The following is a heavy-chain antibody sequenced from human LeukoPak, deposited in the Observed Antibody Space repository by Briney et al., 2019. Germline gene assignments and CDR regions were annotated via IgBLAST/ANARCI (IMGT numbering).Heavy chain of an antibody. J-gene: IGHJ4*02. CDR1: GGSISGYY. D-gene: IGHD3-16*01. Sequence: SETLSLTCTVSGGSISGYYWNWIRQPAGKGLEWIGRMYTSGSINYNPSLKSRVTMSVDTSKNQLSLKLSSVTAADTAVYYCARDPPERGSPFDYWGQGTLVTVSS. V-gene: IGHV4-4*07. CDR3: ARDPPERGSPFDY. CDR2: MYTSGSI.